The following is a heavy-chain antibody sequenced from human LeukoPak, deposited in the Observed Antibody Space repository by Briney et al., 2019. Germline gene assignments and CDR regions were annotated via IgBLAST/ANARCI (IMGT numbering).Heavy chain of an antibody. CDR2: IKQDGREK. CDR3: ARDNWGF. CDR1: GSTFSNYW. J-gene: IGHJ6*04. Sequence: GGSLRLSCAASGSTFSNYWMSWVRQAPGKGLEWVANIKQDGREKYYVDSVKGRFTISRDNAKNSVYLQMNSLRAEDTAVYYCARDNWGFWGKGTTVTVSS. D-gene: IGHD7-27*01. V-gene: IGHV3-7*01.